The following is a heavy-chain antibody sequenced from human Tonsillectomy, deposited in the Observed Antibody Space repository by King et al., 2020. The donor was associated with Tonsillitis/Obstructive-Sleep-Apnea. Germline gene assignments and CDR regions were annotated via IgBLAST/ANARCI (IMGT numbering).Heavy chain of an antibody. J-gene: IGHJ4*02. Sequence: VQLVESGAEVKKPGASVKVSCKASGYTFTGYYMHWVRQAPGQGLEWMGWINPNSGGTNYAQKIQGRVTMTRDTSISTAYMELSRLRSDDTAVYYCARGSIVVPAAILDDYWGQGTLVTVSS. CDR3: ARGSIVVPAAILDDY. CDR2: INPNSGGT. V-gene: IGHV1-2*02. D-gene: IGHD2-2*02. CDR1: GYTFTGYY.